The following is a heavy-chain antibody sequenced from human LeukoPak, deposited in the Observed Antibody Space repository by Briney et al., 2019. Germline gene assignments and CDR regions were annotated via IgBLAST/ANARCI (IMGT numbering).Heavy chain of an antibody. V-gene: IGHV3-23*01. J-gene: IGHJ4*02. Sequence: GGSLRLSCAASGSTFSSYAMSWVRQAPGKGLEWVSAISGSGGSTYYADSAKGRFTISRDNSKNTLYLQMNSLRAEDTAVYYCAKDRQIWSGYHIDYWGQGTLVTVSS. D-gene: IGHD3-3*01. CDR3: AKDRQIWSGYHIDY. CDR1: GSTFSSYA. CDR2: ISGSGGST.